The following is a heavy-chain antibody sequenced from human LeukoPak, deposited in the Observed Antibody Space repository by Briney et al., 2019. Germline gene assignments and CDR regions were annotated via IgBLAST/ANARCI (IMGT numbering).Heavy chain of an antibody. V-gene: IGHV1-69*13. J-gene: IGHJ6*03. CDR1: GGTFSSYA. D-gene: IGHD2-15*01. CDR2: IIPIFGTA. Sequence: SVKVSCKASGGTFSSYAISWVRQAPGQGLEWMGRIIPIFGTANYAQKFQGRVTITADESTSTAYMELSRLRSDDTAVYYCARGGPGYCSGGSCYSDYYYMDVWGKGTTVTVSS. CDR3: ARGGPGYCSGGSCYSDYYYMDV.